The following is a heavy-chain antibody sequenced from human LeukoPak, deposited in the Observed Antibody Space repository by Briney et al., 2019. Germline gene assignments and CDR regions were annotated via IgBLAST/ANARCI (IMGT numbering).Heavy chain of an antibody. CDR3: ARGEDAFDI. V-gene: IGHV3-21*05. J-gene: IGHJ3*02. CDR1: GFTFSTYR. CDR2: ISSSSYT. Sequence: GGSLRLSCVGTGFTFSTYRMNWVRQAPGQGLEWVSYISSSSYTNYADSVKGRFTISRDNAKNSLYLQMNSLRAEDTAVYYCARGEDAFDIWGQGTMVTVSS.